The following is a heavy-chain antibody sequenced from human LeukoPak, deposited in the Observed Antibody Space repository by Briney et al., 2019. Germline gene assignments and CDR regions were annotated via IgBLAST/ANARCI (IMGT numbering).Heavy chain of an antibody. V-gene: IGHV1-2*02. Sequence: ASVKVSCKASGYTFTGFYMHWVRQAPGQGLEWKGWINPNSGGTNYAQKGQGRVTMTRDLSISTAYMELSRLRSDDTAVYYCAREHCSGGSCYPLGGFDPWGQGTLVTVSS. CDR2: INPNSGGT. CDR1: GYTFTGFY. CDR3: AREHCSGGSCYPLGGFDP. J-gene: IGHJ5*02. D-gene: IGHD2-15*01.